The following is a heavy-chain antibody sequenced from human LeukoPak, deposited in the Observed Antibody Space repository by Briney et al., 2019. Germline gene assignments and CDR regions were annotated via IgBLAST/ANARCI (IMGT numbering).Heavy chain of an antibody. V-gene: IGHV4-4*07. CDR1: GGSIGIYN. CDR3: AREKDDYGDYCFDY. CDR2: IYTSGST. J-gene: IGHJ4*02. Sequence: PSETLSLTCTVSGGSIGIYNWSWIGQPPGKGLGGIGRIYTSGSTNYNPSLKSRVTMSVDTSKNQFSLKLSSVTAADTAVYYCAREKDDYGDYCFDYWGQGTLVTVSS. D-gene: IGHD4-17*01.